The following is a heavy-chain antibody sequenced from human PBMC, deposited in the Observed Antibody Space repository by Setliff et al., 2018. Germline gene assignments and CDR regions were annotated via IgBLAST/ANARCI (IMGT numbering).Heavy chain of an antibody. J-gene: IGHJ2*01. CDR3: ARTSTGRYFDL. CDR2: IYYSGTT. Sequence: SETLSLTCAVSDFSVGSVYYWGWIRQPPGRGLEWIANIYYSGTTHYSPSFESRVTMSVDTSKNQFSLNLSSVTAADTALYYCARTSTGRYFDLWGRGTLGTSPQ. D-gene: IGHD2-2*01. V-gene: IGHV4-38-2*01. CDR1: DFSVGSVYY.